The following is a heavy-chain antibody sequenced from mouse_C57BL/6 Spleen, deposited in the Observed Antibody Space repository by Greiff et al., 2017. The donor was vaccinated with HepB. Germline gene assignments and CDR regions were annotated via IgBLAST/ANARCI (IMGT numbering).Heavy chain of an antibody. CDR1: GFTFSDYY. CDR3: ARDRGIYYGNPFDY. Sequence: EVKLVESEGGLVQPGSSMKLSCTASGFTFSDYYMAWVRQVPEKGLEWVANINYDGSSTYYLDSLKSRFIISRDNAKNILYLQMSSLKSEDTATYYCARDRGIYYGNPFDYWGQGTTLTVSS. J-gene: IGHJ2*01. V-gene: IGHV5-16*01. D-gene: IGHD2-1*01. CDR2: INYDGSST.